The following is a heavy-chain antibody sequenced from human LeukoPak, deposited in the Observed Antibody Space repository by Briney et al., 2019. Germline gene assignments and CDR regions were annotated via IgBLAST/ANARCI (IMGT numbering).Heavy chain of an antibody. D-gene: IGHD5-12*01. Sequence: GGSLRLSCAASGFTFSSYSMNWVRQAPGKGLEWVSSISSSSSYIYYADSVKGRFTISRDNAKNSLYLQMNSLRAEDTAVYYCARDPIVATDLPDAFDIWGQGTMVTVSS. J-gene: IGHJ3*02. CDR3: ARDPIVATDLPDAFDI. CDR1: GFTFSSYS. CDR2: ISSSSSYI. V-gene: IGHV3-21*01.